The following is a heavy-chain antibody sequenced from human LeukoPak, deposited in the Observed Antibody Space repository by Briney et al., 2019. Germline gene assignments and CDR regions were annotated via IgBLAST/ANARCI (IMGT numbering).Heavy chain of an antibody. J-gene: IGHJ5*02. D-gene: IGHD3-9*01. V-gene: IGHV4-4*07. Sequence: PSETLSLTCTVSGGSISSYYWSWIRQAAGKGLEWIGRIYTSGSTNYNPSLKSRVTMSVDTSKNHFSLKLSSVTAADTAVYYCASGYYDIFTGPGGWFDPWGQGTLVTVSS. CDR1: GGSISSYY. CDR3: ASGYYDIFTGPGGWFDP. CDR2: IYTSGST.